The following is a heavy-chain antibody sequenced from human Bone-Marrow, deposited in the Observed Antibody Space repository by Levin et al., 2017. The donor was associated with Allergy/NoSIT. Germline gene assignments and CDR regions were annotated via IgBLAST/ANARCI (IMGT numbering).Heavy chain of an antibody. CDR3: ARDRSSVYSYDYSGYYFGGCEI. CDR1: GGTFSTFA. D-gene: IGHD3-22*01. J-gene: IGHJ3*02. V-gene: IGHV1-69*13. CDR2: IIPTFETK. Sequence: SVKVSCKASGGTFSTFAISWVRQAPGQGLEWMGGIIPTFETKNYAQKFQGRLTITADGSTSIAYMELSSLRSDDTAVYYCARDRSSVYSYDYSGYYFGGCEIWGQGTMVTVSS.